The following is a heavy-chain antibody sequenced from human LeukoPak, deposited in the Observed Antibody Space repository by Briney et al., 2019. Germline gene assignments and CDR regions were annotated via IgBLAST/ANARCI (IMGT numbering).Heavy chain of an antibody. CDR1: GGSISSYY. CDR3: ARAEGVDTAMVSDY. J-gene: IGHJ4*02. D-gene: IGHD5-18*01. V-gene: IGHV4-59*01. Sequence: PSETLSLTCTVSGGSISSYYWSWIRQPPGKGLEWIGYIYYSGSTNYNPSLKSRVTISVDTSKNQFSLKLSSVTAADTAVYYCARAEGVDTAMVSDYWGQGTLVTVSS. CDR2: IYYSGST.